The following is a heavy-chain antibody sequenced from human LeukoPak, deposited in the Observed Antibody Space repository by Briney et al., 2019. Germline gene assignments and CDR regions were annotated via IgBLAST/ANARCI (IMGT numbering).Heavy chain of an antibody. CDR1: AFTFSSYD. V-gene: IGHV3-23*01. CDR3: AKSRYCSGGSCYSDY. Sequence: GGSLRLSCDASAFTFSSYDMSWVRQAPGKGLESVSRISGSGGSRSYADSVKGRFTISRDKSRNTLYLQMNSLRAEDTAVYYCAKSRYCSGGSCYSDYWGQGTLVTVSS. D-gene: IGHD2-15*01. CDR2: ISGSGGSR. J-gene: IGHJ4*02.